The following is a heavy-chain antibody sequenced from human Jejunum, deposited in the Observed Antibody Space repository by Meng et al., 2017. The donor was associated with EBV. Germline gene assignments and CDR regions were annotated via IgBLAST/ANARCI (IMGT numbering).Heavy chain of an antibody. J-gene: IGHJ5*02. V-gene: IGHV4-61*01. CDR3: ARGRGYDYGDS. CDR2: LYYAGKA. D-gene: IGHD5-12*01. CDR1: GDSVTGYNY. Sequence: QVQLPESGPGLVKPSETLSLTCSVSGDSVTGYNYWTWIRQPPGKGLEWIGNLYYAGKAIYKPSLQSRVTISVDTSKNQISLKVTSVTAADTAIYYCARGRGYDYGDSWGQGTLVTGSS.